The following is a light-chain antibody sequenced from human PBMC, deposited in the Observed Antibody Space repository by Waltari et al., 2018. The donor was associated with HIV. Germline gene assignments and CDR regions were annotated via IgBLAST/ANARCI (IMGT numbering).Light chain of an antibody. Sequence: DIQMTQSPSSLSASVGDRVTITCKASQDISNCVNWYQQKAGKAPKLLIYDASSLQTGGPSRFSGRGSGTDFTFTITDLQPEDIAIYYCQQYDRLPITFGQGTRLEIK. CDR3: QQYDRLPIT. V-gene: IGKV1-33*01. J-gene: IGKJ5*01. CDR2: DAS. CDR1: QDISNC.